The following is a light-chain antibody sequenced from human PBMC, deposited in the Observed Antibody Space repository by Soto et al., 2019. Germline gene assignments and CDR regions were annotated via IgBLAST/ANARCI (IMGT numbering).Light chain of an antibody. CDR2: ATS. CDR3: QQYNNWPLYT. V-gene: IGKV3-15*01. J-gene: IGKJ2*01. CDR1: QSVSSN. Sequence: ETVMTQSPATLSLSPGERATLSCRASQSVSSNLAWYQQKPGQAPRLLIYATSTRATGIPARFSGSGSGTEFTLTISSLQSEDFAVYYCQQYNNWPLYTFGQGTKLEIK.